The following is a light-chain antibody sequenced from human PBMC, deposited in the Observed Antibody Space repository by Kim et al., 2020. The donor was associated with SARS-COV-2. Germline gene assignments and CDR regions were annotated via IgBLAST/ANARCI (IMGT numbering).Light chain of an antibody. J-gene: IGLJ1*01. CDR3: CSYARSKNYV. CDR2: EVS. CDR1: SSDVGNYNL. Sequence: GQTRTLSCTGTSSDVGNYNLISWNQQHAGKATNLMIYEVSKRPSGVSNRFSGSKSGNTASLTFSGLQAEDEADYYCCSYARSKNYVFGTGTKVTVL. V-gene: IGLV2-23*02.